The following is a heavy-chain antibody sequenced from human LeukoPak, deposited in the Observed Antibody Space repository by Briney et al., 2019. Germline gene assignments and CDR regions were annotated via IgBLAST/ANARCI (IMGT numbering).Heavy chain of an antibody. V-gene: IGHV3-33*01. Sequence: PGGSLSLACAAASLTFGSYGMDWVRQAPGRWRGWVAVRWYDEINKYYADSVKGRFTISRDNSKNTLYLKMNSLRAEDTAVYYCARDPPRADYYFDYWGKGTLVTASS. CDR2: RWYDEINK. CDR1: SLTFGSYG. J-gene: IGHJ4*02. D-gene: IGHD3/OR15-3a*01. CDR3: ARDPPRADYYFDY.